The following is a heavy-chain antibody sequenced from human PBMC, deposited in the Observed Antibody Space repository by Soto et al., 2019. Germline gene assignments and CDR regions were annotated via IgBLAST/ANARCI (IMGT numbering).Heavy chain of an antibody. CDR2: IFPSDSET. D-gene: IGHD3-10*01. CDR1: GYRFTSFW. Sequence: PGESLKISCKVSGYRFTSFWIGWVRQMPGKGLEWMGIIFPSDSETKYSPSFQGQVTMSADMSTSTAYLQWTSLKASDTAMYFCARTIYFGSGSSLGWFDPWGQGTLVTVSS. J-gene: IGHJ5*02. CDR3: ARTIYFGSGSSLGWFDP. V-gene: IGHV5-51*01.